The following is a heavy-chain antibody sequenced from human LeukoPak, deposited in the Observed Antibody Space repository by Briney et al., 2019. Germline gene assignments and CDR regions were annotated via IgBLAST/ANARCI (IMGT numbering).Heavy chain of an antibody. CDR2: INPSGGST. CDR3: AREGSSGWYNY. J-gene: IGHJ4*02. Sequence: ASVKVSCKASGYTFTSYYMHWVRQAPGQGLEWMGIINPSGGSTSYAQKFQGRVTMTRDTSTSTAYMELRSLRSDDTAVYYCAREGSSGWYNYWGQGTLVTVSS. V-gene: IGHV1-46*01. D-gene: IGHD6-19*01. CDR1: GYTFTSYY.